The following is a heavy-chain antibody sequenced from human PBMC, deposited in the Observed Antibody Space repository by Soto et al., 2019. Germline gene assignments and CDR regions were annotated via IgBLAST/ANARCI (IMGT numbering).Heavy chain of an antibody. Sequence: GGSLRLSCAASGFTFSAYSMHWVRQAPGKGLEWVALISYDGTITYDADSIEGRFTTSRDNSNDMLYLQINSLRAEVMAVYYCARGERSRSFYYYGLDVWGQGTTVTVSS. CDR2: ISYDGTIT. V-gene: IGHV3-30-3*02. CDR3: ARGERSRSFYYYGLDV. D-gene: IGHD3-16*01. CDR1: GFTFSAYS. J-gene: IGHJ6*02.